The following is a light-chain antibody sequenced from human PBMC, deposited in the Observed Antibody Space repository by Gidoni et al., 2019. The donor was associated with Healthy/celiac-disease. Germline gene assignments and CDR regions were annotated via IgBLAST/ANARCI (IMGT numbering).Light chain of an antibody. Sequence: IQMTHSASSLSASVGDRVTITCRASQGIGIDLGWYQQKPGKAPNLLIYAASTSQSGVPSRFSGSGSGTDFTLTISSLQPEDFATYFCLQDYNYPITFGQGTRLEIK. CDR2: AAS. V-gene: IGKV1-6*01. CDR3: LQDYNYPIT. CDR1: QGIGID. J-gene: IGKJ5*01.